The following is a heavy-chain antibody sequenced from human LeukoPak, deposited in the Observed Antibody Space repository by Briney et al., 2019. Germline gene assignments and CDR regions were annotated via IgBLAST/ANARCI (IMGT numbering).Heavy chain of an antibody. Sequence: GTSVKVSCKVSGYTFTDYYMYWVQQAPGKGLEWIGLVDPEDGETIYAEKFQGRVTITADTSTDTAYMELSSLRSEDTAVYYCATDDYSGLLDYWGQGTLVTVSS. V-gene: IGHV1-69-2*01. J-gene: IGHJ4*02. CDR1: GYTFTDYY. CDR2: VDPEDGET. D-gene: IGHD4-11*01. CDR3: ATDDYSGLLDY.